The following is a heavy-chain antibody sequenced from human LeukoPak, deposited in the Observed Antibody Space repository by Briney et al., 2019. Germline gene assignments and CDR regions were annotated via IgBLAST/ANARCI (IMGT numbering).Heavy chain of an antibody. CDR1: GGSMSSRY. Sequence: PSETLSLTCTVSGGSMSSRYWSWIRQPPGKGLEWLGYISYIWSTNYSPSLKSRVTISVDTSKNQFSLRLSSVTAADTAVYFCAGDQLALNALNIWGQGTMVSVSS. J-gene: IGHJ3*02. CDR2: ISYIWST. CDR3: AGDQLALNALNI. D-gene: IGHD1-1*01. V-gene: IGHV4-59*11.